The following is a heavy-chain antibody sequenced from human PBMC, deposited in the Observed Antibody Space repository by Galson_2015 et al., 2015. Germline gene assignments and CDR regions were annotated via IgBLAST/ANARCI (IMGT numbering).Heavy chain of an antibody. J-gene: IGHJ6*03. CDR3: ARRSTYYDFWSGYKDYGPYYYYYMDV. Sequence: QSGAEVKKPGESLKISCKGSGYSFTSYWIGWVRQMPGKGLEWMGIIYPGDSDTRYSPSFQGQVTISADKSISTAYLQWSSLKASDTAMYYCARRSTYYDFWSGYKDYGPYYYYYMDVWGKGTTVTVSS. CDR1: GYSFTSYW. D-gene: IGHD3-3*01. CDR2: IYPGDSDT. V-gene: IGHV5-51*01.